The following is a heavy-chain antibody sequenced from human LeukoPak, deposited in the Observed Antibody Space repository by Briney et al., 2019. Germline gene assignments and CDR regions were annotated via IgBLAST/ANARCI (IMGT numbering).Heavy chain of an antibody. CDR1: GFTFSSWA. J-gene: IGHJ4*02. V-gene: IGHV3-23*01. Sequence: PGGSLRLSCAASGFTFSSWAMSWVRQAPGKGLEWVSAVSPSGVTTYYADSVKGRFTISRDNSKNTLYLQMNSLRAEDTAVYYCAKEGCTRCTPFVDYWGQGILVTVSS. CDR3: AKEGCTRCTPFVDY. D-gene: IGHD2-2*01. CDR2: VSPSGVTT.